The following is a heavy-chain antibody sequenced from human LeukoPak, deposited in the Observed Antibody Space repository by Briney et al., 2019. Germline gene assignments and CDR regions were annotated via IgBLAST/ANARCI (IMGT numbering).Heavy chain of an antibody. D-gene: IGHD3-22*01. V-gene: IGHV3-53*01. CDR2: IYSGGST. J-gene: IGHJ4*02. CDR3: ARAQGHYYDSSAYVYYFDY. CDR1: GFTVSSNY. Sequence: PGGSLRLSCAASGFTVSSNYMSWVRQAPGMGLEWVSVIYSGGSTYYADSVKGRFTISRDNSKNTLYLQMNSLRAEDMAVYYCARAQGHYYDSSAYVYYFDYWGQGTLVTVSS.